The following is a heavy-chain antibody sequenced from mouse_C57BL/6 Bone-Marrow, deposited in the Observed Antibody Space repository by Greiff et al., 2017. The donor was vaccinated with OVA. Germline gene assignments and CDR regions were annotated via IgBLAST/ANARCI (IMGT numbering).Heavy chain of an antibody. Sequence: EVMLVESGGGLVKPGGSLKLSCAASGFTFSSYAMSWVRQTPEKRLEWVATISDGGSYTYYPDNVKGRFTISRDDAKNNLYLQMSHLKSEDTAMYYCASDPIGAMGYWGQGTSVTVSS. CDR1: GFTFSSYA. J-gene: IGHJ4*01. CDR2: ISDGGSYT. CDR3: ASDPIGAMGY. D-gene: IGHD3-1*01. V-gene: IGHV5-4*03.